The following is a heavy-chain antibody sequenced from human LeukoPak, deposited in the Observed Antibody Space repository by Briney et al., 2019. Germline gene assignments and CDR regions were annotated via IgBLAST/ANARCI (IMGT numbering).Heavy chain of an antibody. J-gene: IGHJ3*02. CDR2: ISDNGGST. V-gene: IGHV3-23*01. CDR1: GFTLSTSA. CDR3: AKFGLAGSGRYHDAFDI. D-gene: IGHD3-10*01. Sequence: PGGSLRLSCAASGFTLSTSAMSWVRQAPGKGLEWVSTISDNGGSTYYADSVKGRSTISRDNSKNTLYLQMNSLRAEDTAVYYCAKFGLAGSGRYHDAFDIWGQGTMVTVSS.